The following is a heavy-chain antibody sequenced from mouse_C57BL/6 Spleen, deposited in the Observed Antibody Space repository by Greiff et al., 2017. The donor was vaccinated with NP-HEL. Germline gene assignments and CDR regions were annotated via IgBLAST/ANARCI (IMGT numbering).Heavy chain of an antibody. J-gene: IGHJ3*01. D-gene: IGHD2-4*01. CDR3: ASYDYPFAY. CDR1: GYTFTDYY. Sequence: VQLQQSGPELVNPGASVKISCKASGYTFTDYYMNWVKQSHGKSLEWIGDINPNNGGTSYNQKFKGKATLTVDKSSSTAYMELRSLTSEDSAVYYCASYDYPFAYWGQGTLVTVSA. CDR2: INPNNGGT. V-gene: IGHV1-26*01.